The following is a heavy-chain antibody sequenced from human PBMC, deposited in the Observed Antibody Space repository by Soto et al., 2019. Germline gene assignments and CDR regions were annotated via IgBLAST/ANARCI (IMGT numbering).Heavy chain of an antibody. CDR2: IYWDDDK. CDR3: AHLVVAGITYSFDS. J-gene: IGHJ4*02. Sequence: QITLKESGPTLVKPTQTLTLTCTFSGFSLSTSGVGVGWIRQPPGKALEWLTFIYWDDDKRNSPFLKSRLTTTKHTPKNHVVLTMTNMDPVDTATYYCAHLVVAGITYSFDSWGQGTLVTVSS. V-gene: IGHV2-5*02. CDR1: GFSLSTSGVG. D-gene: IGHD2-15*01.